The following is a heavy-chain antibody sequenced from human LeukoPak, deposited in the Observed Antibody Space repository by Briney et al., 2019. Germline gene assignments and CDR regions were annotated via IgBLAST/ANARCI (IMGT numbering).Heavy chain of an antibody. CDR2: MNPNSGNT. CDR1: GYTFTSYD. Sequence: GSSVKVSCKASGYTFTSYDINWVRQATGQGLEWMGWMNPNSGNTGYAQKFQGRVTMTRNTSISTAYMELSSLRSEDTAVYYCARGLMVYAGIRFDRWGQGTLVTVSS. CDR3: ARGLMVYAGIRFDR. V-gene: IGHV1-8*01. J-gene: IGHJ5*02. D-gene: IGHD2-8*01.